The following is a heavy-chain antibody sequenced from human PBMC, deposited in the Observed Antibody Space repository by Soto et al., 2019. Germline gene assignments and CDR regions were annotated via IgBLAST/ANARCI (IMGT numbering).Heavy chain of an antibody. CDR3: AKYDSWSGYSIDY. V-gene: IGHV3-30*18. J-gene: IGHJ4*02. CDR2: IPYDGSNK. D-gene: IGHD3-3*01. Sequence: QVQLVESGGGVVQPGRSLRLSCAASGFTFSTYGMHWVRQAPGKGLEWVAVIPYDGSNKYYADSVKGRFTISRDNSKNTLFLQMNSLRPEDTAVYYCAKYDSWSGYSIDYWGQGTLVTVSS. CDR1: GFTFSTYG.